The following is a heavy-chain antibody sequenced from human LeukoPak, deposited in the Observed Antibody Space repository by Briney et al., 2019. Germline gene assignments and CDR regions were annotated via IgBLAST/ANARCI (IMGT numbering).Heavy chain of an antibody. CDR2: INPNSGGT. CDR3: ARGSAGYSSGWYDY. V-gene: IGHV1-2*02. D-gene: IGHD6-19*01. Sequence: GASVKVSCKASGYTFTGYYMHWVRQAPGQGLEWMGWINPNSGGTNYAQKFQGRVTMTRDMSISTAYMELSRLRSDDTAVYYCARGSAGYSSGWYDYWGQGTLVTVSS. J-gene: IGHJ4*02. CDR1: GYTFTGYY.